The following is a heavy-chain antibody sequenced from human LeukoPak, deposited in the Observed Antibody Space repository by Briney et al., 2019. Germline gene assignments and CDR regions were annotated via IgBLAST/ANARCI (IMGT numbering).Heavy chain of an antibody. V-gene: IGHV4-4*08. CDR3: ARFPYFEGFDY. CDR1: GGSIESYY. CDR2: IAASGTT. J-gene: IGHJ4*02. D-gene: IGHD3-9*01. Sequence: SETLSLTCSVSGGSIESYYWSWIRQPPGKGLEFIGYIAASGTTKHNPSLKSRVTLFMDTSKNQFSLKLRSVTAADTAVYFCARFPYFEGFDYWGQGTQVIVSS.